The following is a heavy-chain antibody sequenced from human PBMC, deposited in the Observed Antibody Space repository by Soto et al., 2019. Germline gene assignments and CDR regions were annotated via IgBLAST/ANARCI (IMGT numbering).Heavy chain of an antibody. D-gene: IGHD3-3*02. J-gene: IGHJ4*02. CDR3: ARLRQLGFDY. Sequence: LRLSCAASGFTFSTYEMNWVRQAPGKGLEWVSYISSTGSNTFFVDSVKGRFTISRDNAKNSLYLQMNGLRAEDTAVYYCARLRQLGFDYWGPGTLVTVSS. V-gene: IGHV3-48*03. CDR1: GFTFSTYE. CDR2: ISSTGSNT.